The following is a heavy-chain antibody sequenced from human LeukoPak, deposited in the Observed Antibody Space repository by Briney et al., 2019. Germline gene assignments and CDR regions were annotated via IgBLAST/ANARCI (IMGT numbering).Heavy chain of an antibody. V-gene: IGHV4-39*01. Sequence: PSETLSLTCTASGGSISSRGSYWGWIRQPPGKGLEWVGSIYYSGSTYYNPSLKSRVTISVDSSKNQFSLKLSSVTAADTAVYYCARPPADVGDAFDIWGQGTMVTVSS. D-gene: IGHD3-10*01. CDR3: ARPPADVGDAFDI. CDR2: IYYSGST. CDR1: GGSISSRGSY. J-gene: IGHJ3*02.